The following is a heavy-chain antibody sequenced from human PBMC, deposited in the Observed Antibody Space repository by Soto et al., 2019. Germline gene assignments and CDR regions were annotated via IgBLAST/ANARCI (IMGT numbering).Heavy chain of an antibody. CDR1: DDSITSGAYY. CDR2: IQYRGST. CDR3: AGMFLVGGFLFYL. D-gene: IGHD3-3*01. V-gene: IGHV4-39*01. J-gene: IGHJ4*02. Sequence: HLQLQESGPRLIKPSETLSLTCTVSDDSITSGAYYWGLIRQPPGKGLEWIGTIQYRGSTYYNPSLQGRVTMSLDPVKDPDPLRLTSGAAGGTAVVFFAGMFLVGGFLFYLRGQGTLVTVSS.